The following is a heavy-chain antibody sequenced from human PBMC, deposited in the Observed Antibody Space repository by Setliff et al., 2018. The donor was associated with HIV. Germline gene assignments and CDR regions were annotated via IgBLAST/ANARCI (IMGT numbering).Heavy chain of an antibody. V-gene: IGHV4-61*03. CDR2: IYYSGST. D-gene: IGHD6-25*01. CDR3: ARYSPRGYTLTGPY. J-gene: IGHJ4*02. Sequence: SETLSLTCTVSGGSISSSSYYWGWIRQPPGKGLEWIGYIYYSGSTNYNPSLKSRVTISVDTSKNHFSLKLRSVTAADTAVYYCARYSPRGYTLTGPYWGQGTLVTVSS. CDR1: GGSISSSSYY.